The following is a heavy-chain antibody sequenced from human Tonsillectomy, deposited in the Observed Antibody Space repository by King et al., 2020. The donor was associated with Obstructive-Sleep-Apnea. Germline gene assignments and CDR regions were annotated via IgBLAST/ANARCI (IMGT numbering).Heavy chain of an antibody. CDR2: ISYNGSDS. V-gene: IGHV3-30*19. CDR3: ARTSLRYYDWLLPPFYYSYGMDV. CDR1: RFTFSSHA. Sequence: VQLVESGGGAVQPGRSLRLPCAASRFTFSSHALHWVRQAPGKGLEWVAIISYNGSDSYYADSVKGRFTISRDNSKNTLYLQMDSLRVEDTAVYYCARTSLRYYDWLLPPFYYSYGMDVWGQGTTVTVSS. J-gene: IGHJ6*02. D-gene: IGHD3-9*01.